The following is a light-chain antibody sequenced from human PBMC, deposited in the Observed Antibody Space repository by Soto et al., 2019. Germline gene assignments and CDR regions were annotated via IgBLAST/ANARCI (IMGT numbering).Light chain of an antibody. CDR2: CAS. CDR3: QQYSSTPRT. V-gene: IGKV4-1*01. Sequence: DIVMTQSPDSLAVSLGERATINCKSSQSVFCSSNNRNCLAWYQQKPGQPPKLLIYCASTRESGVPDRFSGSGSGTDFTLTISSLQAEDVAVYYCQQYSSTPRTFGQGTKVEIK. J-gene: IGKJ1*01. CDR1: QSVFCSSNNRNC.